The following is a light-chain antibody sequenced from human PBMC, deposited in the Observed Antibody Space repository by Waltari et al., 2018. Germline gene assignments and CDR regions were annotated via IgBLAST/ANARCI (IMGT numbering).Light chain of an antibody. CDR2: WAS. CDR3: QQYYTTPLT. V-gene: IGKV4-1*01. J-gene: IGKJ4*01. Sequence: SLLYSSSNENYLDWYQHKPGQPPKLLIYWASTRKTGVPDRFSGSGSGTDFILTISSLQAEDVAVYYCQQYYTTPLTFGGGTKVVI. CDR1: SLLYSSSNENY.